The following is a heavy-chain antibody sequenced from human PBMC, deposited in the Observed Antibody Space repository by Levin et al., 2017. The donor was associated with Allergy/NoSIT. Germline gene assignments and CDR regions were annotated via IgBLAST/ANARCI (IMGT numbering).Heavy chain of an antibody. CDR1: GFTFSSYA. J-gene: IGHJ4*02. V-gene: IGHV3-30-3*01. D-gene: IGHD5/OR15-5a*01. CDR2: MSNDGSGE. CDR3: ARASTPGKTYCFDY. Sequence: GESLKISCAASGFTFSSYAMLWVRQGPGTGPEWVAVMSNDGSGEAYADSVKGRFTISRDNSEDTLYLHMSSLSAEDTAIYYCARASTPGKTYCFDYWGQGTLVTVSS.